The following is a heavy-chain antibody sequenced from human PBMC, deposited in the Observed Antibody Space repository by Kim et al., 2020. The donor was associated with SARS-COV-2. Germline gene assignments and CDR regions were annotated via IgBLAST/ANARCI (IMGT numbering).Heavy chain of an antibody. D-gene: IGHD4-17*01. Sequence: SETLSLTCTVSGGSISSGGYYWSWIRQHPGKGLEWIGYIYYSGSTYYNPSLKSRVTISVDTSKNQFSLKLSSVTAADTAVYYCARGVTTLVHWFDPWGQGTLVTVSS. CDR1: GGSISSGGYY. J-gene: IGHJ5*02. CDR3: ARGVTTLVHWFDP. V-gene: IGHV4-31*03. CDR2: IYYSGST.